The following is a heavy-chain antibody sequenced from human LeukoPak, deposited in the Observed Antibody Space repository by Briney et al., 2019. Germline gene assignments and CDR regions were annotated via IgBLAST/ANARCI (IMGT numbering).Heavy chain of an antibody. CDR3: ARSKGGIQLWFAY. CDR1: GGTFSSYA. Sequence: ASVKVSCKASGGTFSSYAISWVRQAPGQGLEWMGIINPSGGSTSYAQKFQGRVTMTRDMSTSTAYMELSRLRSDDTAVYYCARSKGGIQLWFAYWGQGTLVTVSS. CDR2: INPSGGST. D-gene: IGHD5-18*01. V-gene: IGHV1-46*01. J-gene: IGHJ4*02.